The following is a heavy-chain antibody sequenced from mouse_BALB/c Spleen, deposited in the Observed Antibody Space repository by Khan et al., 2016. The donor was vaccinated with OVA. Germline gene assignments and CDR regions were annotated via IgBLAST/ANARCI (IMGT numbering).Heavy chain of an antibody. CDR1: GFDFSRYW. Sequence: EVELVESGGGLVQPGGSLKLSCAASGFDFSRYWMSWVRQAPGKGLEWIGEINPDSSTINYTPSLKDKFIISRDNAKNTLYLQMSKVRSEDIALYYCARPYRYDGKAWFAYWGQGTLVTVSA. J-gene: IGHJ3*01. D-gene: IGHD2-14*01. CDR3: ARPYRYDGKAWFAY. CDR2: INPDSSTI. V-gene: IGHV4-1*02.